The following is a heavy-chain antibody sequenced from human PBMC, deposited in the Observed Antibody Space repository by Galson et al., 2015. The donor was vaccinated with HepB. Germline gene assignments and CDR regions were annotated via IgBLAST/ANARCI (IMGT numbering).Heavy chain of an antibody. D-gene: IGHD6-6*01. V-gene: IGHV3-23*01. CDR1: GFTFSSYA. Sequence: SLRLSCAASGFTFSSYAMSWVRQAPGKGLEWVSAISGSGGSTYYADSVKGRFTISRDNSKNTLYLQMNSLRAGDTAVYYCAKAIAARNYYYFDYWGQGTLVTVSS. CDR2: ISGSGGST. CDR3: AKAIAARNYYYFDY. J-gene: IGHJ4*02.